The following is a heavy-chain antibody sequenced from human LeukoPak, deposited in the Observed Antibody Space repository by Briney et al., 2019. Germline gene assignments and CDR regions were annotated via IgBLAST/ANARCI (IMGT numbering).Heavy chain of an antibody. CDR2: ISFDGSNK. CDR3: ARDRNWQQPLDY. D-gene: IGHD6-13*01. V-gene: IGHV3-30-3*01. J-gene: IGHJ4*02. Sequence: PGGSLRLSCAASGFTFSSYAMHWVRQAPGKGLEWVAIISFDGSNKYYADSVKGRFTISRDNSKNTLYLQMNSLRTEDTAVYYCARDRNWQQPLDYWGQGTLVTVSS. CDR1: GFTFSSYA.